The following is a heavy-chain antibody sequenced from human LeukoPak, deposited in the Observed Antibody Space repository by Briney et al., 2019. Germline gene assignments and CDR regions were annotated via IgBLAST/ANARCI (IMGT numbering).Heavy chain of an antibody. D-gene: IGHD3-9*01. V-gene: IGHV3-53*01. Sequence: GGSLRLSCAASGFTVSSNYMSWVRQAPGKGLEWVSVIYSGGSTYYADSVKGRFTISRDNSKNTLYFQMNNLRAEDTAVYYCAKRGVTGYKEAFDYWGQGTLVTVSS. CDR1: GFTVSSNY. CDR3: AKRGVTGYKEAFDY. J-gene: IGHJ4*02. CDR2: IYSGGST.